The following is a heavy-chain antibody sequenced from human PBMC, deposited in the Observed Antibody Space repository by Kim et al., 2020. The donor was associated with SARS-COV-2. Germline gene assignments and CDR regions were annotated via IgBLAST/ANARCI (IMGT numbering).Heavy chain of an antibody. J-gene: IGHJ4*02. Sequence: GESLKISCKGSGYSFTSYWIGWVRQMPGKGLEWMGIIYPGDSDTRYSPSFQGQVTISADKSISTAYLQWSSLKASDTAMYYCARHQGDDFWSGYYDYWGQGPLVTVPS. D-gene: IGHD3-3*01. CDR1: GYSFTSYW. CDR3: ARHQGDDFWSGYYDY. CDR2: IYPGDSDT. V-gene: IGHV5-51*01.